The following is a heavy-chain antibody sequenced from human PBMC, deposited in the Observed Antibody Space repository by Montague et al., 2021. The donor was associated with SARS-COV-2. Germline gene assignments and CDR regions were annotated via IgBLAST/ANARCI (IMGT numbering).Heavy chain of an antibody. CDR2: IYISGST. V-gene: IGHV4-61*02. Sequence: TLSLTCSVSGGSISSGSYYWSWIRQPAGKGLEWIGRIYISGSTNYNPSLKSRVTMSVDTSKNQFSLKLSSVTAADTAVYYCARTVVVPAAMSCYYGMDVWGQGTSVTVSS. D-gene: IGHD2-2*01. CDR3: ARTVVVPAAMSCYYGMDV. CDR1: GGSISSGSYY. J-gene: IGHJ6*02.